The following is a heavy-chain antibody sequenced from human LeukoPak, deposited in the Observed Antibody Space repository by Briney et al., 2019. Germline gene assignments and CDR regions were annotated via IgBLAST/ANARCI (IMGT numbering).Heavy chain of an antibody. Sequence: SETLSLTCTVSGGSISSSSYYWGWIRQPPGKGLEWIGSIYYSGSTYYNPSLKSRVTISVDTSKNQFSLKLSSVTAADTAVYYCARGDHYFIAFDIWGQGTMVTVSS. V-gene: IGHV4-39*07. CDR2: IYYSGST. J-gene: IGHJ3*02. D-gene: IGHD2/OR15-2a*01. CDR3: ARGDHYFIAFDI. CDR1: GGSISSSSYY.